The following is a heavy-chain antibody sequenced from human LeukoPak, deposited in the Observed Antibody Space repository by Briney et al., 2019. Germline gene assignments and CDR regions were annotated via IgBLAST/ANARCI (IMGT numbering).Heavy chain of an antibody. Sequence: GRSLRLSRAASGFTSTSYAMSWVRQSPGNGRKSFSSISASDDRTYYADSVKGRFTISRDNSKNTLYLQMNSLRAEDPALYYFAKDRKGSPFDYWGRGTLVTVSS. J-gene: IGHJ4*02. V-gene: IGHV3-23*01. CDR1: GFTSTSYA. CDR3: AKDRKGSPFDY. D-gene: IGHD6-19*01. CDR2: ISASDDRT.